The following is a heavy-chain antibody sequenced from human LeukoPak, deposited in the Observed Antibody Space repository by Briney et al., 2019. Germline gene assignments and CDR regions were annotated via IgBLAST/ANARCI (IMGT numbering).Heavy chain of an antibody. V-gene: IGHV3-21*01. CDR1: AFTFSTCS. Sequence: GGSLRLSCAASAFTFSTCSMNWVRQAPGKGLEWASSISSSGSYIYYADSVKGRFTTSRDNAKNSLHLQMSGLRAEDTAVYYCARGSGVQVWSSLDYWGQGTLVTVSS. D-gene: IGHD5-18*01. CDR2: ISSSGSYI. CDR3: ARGSGVQVWSSLDY. J-gene: IGHJ4*02.